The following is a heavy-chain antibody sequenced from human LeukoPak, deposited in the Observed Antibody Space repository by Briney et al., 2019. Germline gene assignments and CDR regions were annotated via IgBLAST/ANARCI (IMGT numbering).Heavy chain of an antibody. CDR1: GFTFSSYE. CDR2: ISSDGSIA. D-gene: IGHD1-14*01. Sequence: HPGGSLRLSCAASGFTFSSYEMNWIRQAPGKGLVWVSRISSDGSIASYADSVKGRFAISRDNAKNTLYLQMNSLRPEDTAVYYCARSRDNVLDYWGQRTLVTVSS. CDR3: ARSRDNVLDY. J-gene: IGHJ4*02. V-gene: IGHV3-74*01.